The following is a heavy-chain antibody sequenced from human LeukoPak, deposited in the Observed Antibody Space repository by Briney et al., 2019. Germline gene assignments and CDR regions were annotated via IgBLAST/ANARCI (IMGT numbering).Heavy chain of an antibody. CDR2: ISSGSSYT. Sequence: GGSLRLSCAASGFTFSSFSMNWVRPAPGKGLVWVSSISSGSSYTNYADSVKGPFTISRDNAKNSLYLQMNSLRAEDTAVYYCARGALCTGSVVVPALCPLVPYWGQGTLVTVSS. J-gene: IGHJ4*02. V-gene: IGHV3-21*01. CDR1: GFTFSSFS. CDR3: ARGALCTGSVVVPALCPLVPY. D-gene: IGHD2-2*01.